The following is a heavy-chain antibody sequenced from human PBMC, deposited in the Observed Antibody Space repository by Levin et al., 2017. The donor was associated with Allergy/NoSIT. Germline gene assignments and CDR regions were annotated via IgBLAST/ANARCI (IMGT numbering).Heavy chain of an antibody. Sequence: KSSETLSLTCAVSGGSFSKGGHSWSWIRQPPGKGLEWMGYIYYSGSTHYNSSLESRLTISVDRSKDQFSLNLRSVTAADTAVYFCDRGPYDSSKQVGAEFDYWGQGTLVIVSS. J-gene: IGHJ4*02. CDR2: IYYSGST. CDR3: DRGPYDSSKQVGAEFDY. CDR1: GGSFSKGGHS. V-gene: IGHV4-30-2*01. D-gene: IGHD3-22*01.